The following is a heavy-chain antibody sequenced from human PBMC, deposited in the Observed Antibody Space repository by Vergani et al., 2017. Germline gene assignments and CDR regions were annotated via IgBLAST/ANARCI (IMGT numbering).Heavy chain of an antibody. CDR2: IQFDGSNQ. D-gene: IGHD3-16*01. Sequence: QVQLVESGGGVVQRGGSLRLSCATSGFTLSNYDMQWIRQGPGKGLEFVAFIQFDGSNQYYADSVKGRFTRSRDFSKNTLYLQMNSLRTADTATYYCAKHFRGWGIDYWCQGTKVIVSS. CDR3: AKHFRGWGIDY. J-gene: IGHJ4*02. CDR1: GFTLSNYD. V-gene: IGHV3-30*02.